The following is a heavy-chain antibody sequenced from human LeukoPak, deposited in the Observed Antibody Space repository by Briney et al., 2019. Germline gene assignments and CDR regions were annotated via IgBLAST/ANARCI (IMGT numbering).Heavy chain of an antibody. CDR3: ARDIPHTSGYYFGY. Sequence: ASVKVSCKASGYTFTGYYMDGVGQAPGQGVEGVGWINPNSGGKNNAKKFQGRVTMTREKSISTASQELSSLRSDHTAVYYCARDIPHTSGYYFGYWGQGTLVTVSS. V-gene: IGHV1-2*02. CDR1: GYTFTGYY. CDR2: INPNSGGK. D-gene: IGHD3-22*01. J-gene: IGHJ4*02.